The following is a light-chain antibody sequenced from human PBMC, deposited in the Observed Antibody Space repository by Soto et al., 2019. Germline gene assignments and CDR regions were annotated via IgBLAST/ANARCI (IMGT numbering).Light chain of an antibody. V-gene: IGKV3-20*01. J-gene: IGKJ2*01. CDR1: QTVTY. CDR2: GAS. Sequence: ESGLTQSPGPLALSPGERATLSCRASQTVTYLAWYQHKPGQSTRILLYGASSRASDIPDRFIGSGSGTDFTLPRSRLESHDFAVYYCPQYGLSPGYTFGQGTKLDIK. CDR3: PQYGLSPGYT.